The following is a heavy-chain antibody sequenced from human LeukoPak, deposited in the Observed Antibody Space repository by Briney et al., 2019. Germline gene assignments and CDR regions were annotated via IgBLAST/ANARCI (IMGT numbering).Heavy chain of an antibody. CDR2: IYSSGST. J-gene: IGHJ4*02. Sequence: SETLSLTCTVSGGSIRSYYWSWIRQPPGKGLEWIGYIYSSGSTNYNPSLKSRVTISEDTSKNQFSLRLTSVTAADTAVYFCARAYNSGYYFDWWGQGTLVTVSS. D-gene: IGHD6-19*01. V-gene: IGHV4-4*08. CDR3: ARAYNSGYYFDW. CDR1: GGSIRSYY.